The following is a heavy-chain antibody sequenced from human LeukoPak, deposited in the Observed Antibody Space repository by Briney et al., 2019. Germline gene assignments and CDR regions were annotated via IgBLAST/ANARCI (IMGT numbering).Heavy chain of an antibody. Sequence: GGSLRLSCAASGLTFTNAWMSWVRQAPGKGLEWVGRVKSRTDGGTTDYAAPVKGRFTISRDDSRNTLYLQMNSLKTEDTAVYYCTTAPRIVANDYWGQGTLVTVSS. V-gene: IGHV3-15*01. CDR3: TTAPRIVANDY. J-gene: IGHJ4*02. D-gene: IGHD5-12*01. CDR2: VKSRTDGGTT. CDR1: GLTFTNAW.